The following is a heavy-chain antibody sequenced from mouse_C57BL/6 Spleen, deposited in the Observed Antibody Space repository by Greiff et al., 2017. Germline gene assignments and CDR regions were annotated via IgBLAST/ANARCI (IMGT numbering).Heavy chain of an antibody. CDR3: AREAIYYDYDGAMDY. D-gene: IGHD2-4*01. CDR1: GFTFSDYG. J-gene: IGHJ4*01. V-gene: IGHV5-17*01. Sequence: EVMLVESGGGLVKPGGSLKLSCAASGFTFSDYGMHWVRQAPEKGLEWVAYISSGSSTIYYADTVKGRFTISRDNAKNTLFLQMTRLRSEDTAMYYCAREAIYYDYDGAMDYWGQGTSVTVSS. CDR2: ISSGSSTI.